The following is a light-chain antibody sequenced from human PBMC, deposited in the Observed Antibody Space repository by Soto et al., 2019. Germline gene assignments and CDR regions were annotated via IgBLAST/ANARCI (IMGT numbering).Light chain of an antibody. CDR3: QQYGSSPTFP. CDR2: GAS. CDR1: QSVSSSY. Sequence: EIVLTQSPGTLSLSPGERATLSCRASQSVSSSYLAWYQQKPGQAPRLLIYGASSRATGIPDRFSCSGSGTDFTLTISRLEPEDFAVYYCQQYGSSPTFPFGGGTKVEIK. V-gene: IGKV3-20*01. J-gene: IGKJ4*01.